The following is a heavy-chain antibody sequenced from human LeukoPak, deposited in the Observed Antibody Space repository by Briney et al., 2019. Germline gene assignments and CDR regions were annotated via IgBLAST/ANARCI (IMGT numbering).Heavy chain of an antibody. J-gene: IGHJ4*02. CDR1: EFTFSSYA. V-gene: IGHV3-23*01. Sequence: GGSLRLSCAASEFTFSSYAMSWVRQAPGKGLEWVSAISGSGGSTYYADSVKGRFTISRDNSKNTLYLQMNSLRAEDTAVYYCAKAALYYYDSSGYHYDYWGQGTLVTVSS. CDR2: ISGSGGST. CDR3: AKAALYYYDSSGYHYDY. D-gene: IGHD3-22*01.